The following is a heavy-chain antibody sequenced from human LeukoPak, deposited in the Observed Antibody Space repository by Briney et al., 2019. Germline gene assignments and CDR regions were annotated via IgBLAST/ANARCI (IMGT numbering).Heavy chain of an antibody. Sequence: GGSLRLSCEASGFTFSSYAMSWVRQAPGKGLEWVSGISGTGGSTYYADSVKGRFTISRDNSKNTVSLQMNSLRAEDTAVYYCAKEGGRIAARPFDYWGQGTLVTASS. CDR2: ISGTGGST. J-gene: IGHJ4*02. V-gene: IGHV3-23*01. CDR3: AKEGGRIAARPFDY. D-gene: IGHD6-6*01. CDR1: GFTFSSYA.